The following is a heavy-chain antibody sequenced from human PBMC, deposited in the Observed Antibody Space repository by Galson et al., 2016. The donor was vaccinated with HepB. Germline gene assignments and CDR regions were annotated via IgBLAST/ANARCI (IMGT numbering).Heavy chain of an antibody. Sequence: PALVKPTQALTLTCTFSGFSLTTGSMGVSWIRQPPGKALEWLARIDWDDDEYYNTSLRTRLTISKDTSKNQVVLTMTNMDPVDTATYYCARMFDYNSDFDYWGQGTVVTVSS. CDR1: GFSLTTGSMG. CDR3: ARMFDYNSDFDY. V-gene: IGHV2-70*11. CDR2: IDWDDDE. J-gene: IGHJ4*02. D-gene: IGHD4-11*01.